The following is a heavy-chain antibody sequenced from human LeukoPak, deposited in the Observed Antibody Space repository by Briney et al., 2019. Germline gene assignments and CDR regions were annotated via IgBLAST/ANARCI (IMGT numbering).Heavy chain of an antibody. V-gene: IGHV4-34*01. CDR2: INDSGST. CDR3: ARVHGGYYYDSSGYYLFG. J-gene: IGHJ4*02. CDR1: GGSFSGYY. Sequence: PSETLSLTCAVYGGSFSGYYWSWIRQPPGKGLEWIGGINDSGSTNYNPSLKSRVTISVDTSKNQFSLKLSSVTAADTAVYYCARVHGGYYYDSSGYYLFGWGQGTLVTVSS. D-gene: IGHD3-22*01.